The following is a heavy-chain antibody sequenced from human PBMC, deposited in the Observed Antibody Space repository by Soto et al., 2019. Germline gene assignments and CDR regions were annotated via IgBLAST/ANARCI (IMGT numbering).Heavy chain of an antibody. J-gene: IGHJ4*02. V-gene: IGHV1-18*01. CDR3: ARFLCSGSICYPPPY. CDR1: GYTFTTYG. Sequence: ASVKVSCKASGYTFTTYGISWVRQAPGQGLEWMGWISGYNGNTNYAQDLHGRLTMTTDTSTSTAYMELRSLRVDDTAVYYCARFLCSGSICYPPPYWGQGTLVTVSS. CDR2: ISGYNGNT. D-gene: IGHD2-15*01.